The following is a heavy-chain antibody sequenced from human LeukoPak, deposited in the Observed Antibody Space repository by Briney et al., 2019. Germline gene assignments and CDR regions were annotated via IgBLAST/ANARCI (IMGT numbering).Heavy chain of an antibody. V-gene: IGHV4-34*01. J-gene: IGHJ4*02. CDR1: GESFSGYY. Sequence: PSETLSLTCAVYGESFSGYYWSWLRQPPGKGLEWIGEINHSGSTYYNPSLKSRVTISVDTSKNQFSLKLSSVTAADTAVYYCARVVGYCSGGSCYPEYYFDYWGQGTLVTVSS. D-gene: IGHD2-15*01. CDR3: ARVVGYCSGGSCYPEYYFDY. CDR2: INHSGST.